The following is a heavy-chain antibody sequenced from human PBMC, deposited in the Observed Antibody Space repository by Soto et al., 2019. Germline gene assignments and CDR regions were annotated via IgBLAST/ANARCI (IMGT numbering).Heavy chain of an antibody. D-gene: IGHD2-2*01. J-gene: IGHJ5*02. V-gene: IGHV3-33*06. CDR3: AKEWVPGSAPAAPLCNWFDL. CDR2: ISSDGSHK. CDR1: GFTFSSYG. Sequence: PGGSLRLSCAASGFTFSSYGIHWVRQAPGKGLEWVAVISSDGSHKFYADSVTGRFTISRDNSKSTVYLQMNSLRVEDTAVYYCAKEWVPGSAPAAPLCNWFDLWGQGTLVTVSS.